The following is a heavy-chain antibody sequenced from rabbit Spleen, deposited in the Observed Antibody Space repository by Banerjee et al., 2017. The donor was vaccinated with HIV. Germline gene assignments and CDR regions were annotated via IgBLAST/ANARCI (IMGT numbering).Heavy chain of an antibody. V-gene: IGHV1S45*01. CDR1: GFSFSDRDV. J-gene: IGHJ4*01. CDR2: INTATGKS. D-gene: IGHD4-1*01. Sequence: QEHLEESGGGLVKPEGSLTLTCKASGFSFSDRDVMCWVRQAPGKGLEWIACINTATGKSVYASWAKGRLTISKTSSTTVTLQMTSLTAADTATYFCGRDLAGAIGWNFYLWGPGTLVTVS. CDR3: GRDLAGAIGWNFYL.